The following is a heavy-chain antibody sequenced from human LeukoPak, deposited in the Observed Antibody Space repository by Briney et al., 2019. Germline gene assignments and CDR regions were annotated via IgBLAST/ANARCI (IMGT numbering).Heavy chain of an antibody. Sequence: SETLSLTCAVYGGSFSGYYWSWIRQPPGKGLEWIGEINHSGSTNYNPSLKSRVTISVDTSKNQFSLKLSSVTAADTAVYYCARQRGYYFDYWGQGTLVTVSS. D-gene: IGHD3-10*01. CDR3: ARQRGYYFDY. J-gene: IGHJ4*02. CDR1: GGSFSGYY. V-gene: IGHV4-34*01. CDR2: INHSGST.